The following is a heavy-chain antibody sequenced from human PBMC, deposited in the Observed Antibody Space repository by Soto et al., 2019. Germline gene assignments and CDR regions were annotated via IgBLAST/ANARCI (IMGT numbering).Heavy chain of an antibody. D-gene: IGHD5-12*01. CDR3: ARQGTRLRLMDV. J-gene: IGHJ6*04. CDR2: IYDSGST. CDR1: GGCISSYD. Sequence: PSETLSLTCTVSGGCISSYDGSWIRQPPGKGLEWIGYIYDSGSTNYNPSLKSRVTISVDTSKNQFSLKLSSVTAADTAVYYCARQGTRLRLMDVWGKGTTVTVSS. V-gene: IGHV4-59*08.